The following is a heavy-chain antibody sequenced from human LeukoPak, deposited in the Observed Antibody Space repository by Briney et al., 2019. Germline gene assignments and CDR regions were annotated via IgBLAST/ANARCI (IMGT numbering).Heavy chain of an antibody. D-gene: IGHD3-16*01. V-gene: IGHV1-2*02. CDR3: ARSTGTTFGFSDY. CDR2: INPNSGGT. Sequence: ASVKVSCKASGYAFTDYYIHWVRQAPGQELEWVGWINPNSGGTIYAQKFQGRVTMTRDTSISTLYMELSRLRSDDTAVYYCARSTGTTFGFSDYWGPGTLVTVSS. CDR1: GYAFTDYY. J-gene: IGHJ4*02.